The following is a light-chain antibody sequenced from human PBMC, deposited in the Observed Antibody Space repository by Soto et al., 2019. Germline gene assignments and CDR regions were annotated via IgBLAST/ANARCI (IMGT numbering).Light chain of an antibody. CDR1: QGISRY. CDR2: AAS. CDR3: QQYNSYPYT. Sequence: IQLTQSPSSLSASIGDRVTITCRASQGISRYLAWYQQKPAKAPRLLIFAASTLHSGVPSRFSGSGSGTDFSLTISSLQPEDFATYYCQQYNSYPYTFGQGTKLEIK. V-gene: IGKV1-9*01. J-gene: IGKJ2*01.